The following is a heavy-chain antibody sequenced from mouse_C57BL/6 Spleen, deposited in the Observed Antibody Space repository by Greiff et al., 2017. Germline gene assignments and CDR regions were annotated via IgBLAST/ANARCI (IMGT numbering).Heavy chain of an antibody. CDR3: ARDYGSSFYAMDY. D-gene: IGHD1-1*01. CDR1: GYTFTSYW. V-gene: IGHV1-52*01. CDR2: IDPSDSET. J-gene: IGHJ4*01. Sequence: QVQLQQPGAELVRPGSSVQLSCKASGYTFTSYWMHWVKPRPIQGLEWIGNIDPSDSETHYNQKFKDKATLTVDKSSSTAYMQLSSLTSEDSAVYYCARDYGSSFYAMDYWGQGTSVTVSS.